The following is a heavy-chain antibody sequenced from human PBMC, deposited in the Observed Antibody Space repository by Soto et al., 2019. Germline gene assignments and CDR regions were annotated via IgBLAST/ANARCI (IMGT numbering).Heavy chain of an antibody. CDR1: GFTFSRYA. Sequence: PGGSLRLSCAASGFTFSRYAMSWVRQAPGKGLEWVSAISGSGGSTYYADSVKGRFTISRDNSKNTLYLQMNSLRAEDTAVYYCANQPPLMGSGPFGYYFDYWGQGTLVTVSS. CDR2: ISGSGGST. J-gene: IGHJ4*02. D-gene: IGHD6-19*01. V-gene: IGHV3-23*01. CDR3: ANQPPLMGSGPFGYYFDY.